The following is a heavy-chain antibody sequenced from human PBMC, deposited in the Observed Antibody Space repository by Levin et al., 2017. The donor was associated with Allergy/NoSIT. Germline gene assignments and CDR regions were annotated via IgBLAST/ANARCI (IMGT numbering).Heavy chain of an antibody. D-gene: IGHD6-13*01. CDR2: INPNSGGT. Sequence: ASVKVSCKASGYTFTGYYMHWVRQAPGQGLEWMGWINPNSGGTNYAQKFQGRVTMTRDTSISTAYMELSRLRSDDTAVYYCAIPEWFDSSSWYLYGMDVWGQGTTVTVSS. V-gene: IGHV1-2*02. CDR3: AIPEWFDSSSWYLYGMDV. CDR1: GYTFTGYY. J-gene: IGHJ6*02.